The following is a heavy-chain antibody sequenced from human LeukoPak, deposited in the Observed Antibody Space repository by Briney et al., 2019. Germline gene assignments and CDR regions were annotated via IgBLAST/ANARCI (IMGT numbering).Heavy chain of an antibody. Sequence: GGSLRLSCAASGFTFSSYAMNWVRQAPGKGLEWVSAISGSGGSTYNADSVKGRFTISRDNSKNTLYLQMNSLRAEDTAVYYCAKDRRAYSGSHFDAFDIWGQGTMVTVSS. CDR2: ISGSGGST. J-gene: IGHJ3*02. CDR1: GFTFSSYA. V-gene: IGHV3-23*01. CDR3: AKDRRAYSGSHFDAFDI. D-gene: IGHD1-26*01.